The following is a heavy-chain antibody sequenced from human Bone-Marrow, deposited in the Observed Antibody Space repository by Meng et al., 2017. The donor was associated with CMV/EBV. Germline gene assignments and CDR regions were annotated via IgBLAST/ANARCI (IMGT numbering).Heavy chain of an antibody. CDR3: AKDISSIWYPTVYYIDD. D-gene: IGHD6-13*01. V-gene: IGHV3-43*01. CDR2: ISRDGGFT. CDR1: GFNFDDYS. Sequence: GESLKISCAASGFNFDDYSMHWVRQAPGKGLEWVSLISRDGGFTYYADTVKGRFTVSRDNSKNSLYLQMNSLRTEDTALYYCAKDISSIWYPTVYYIDDWGQGTLVTVSS. J-gene: IGHJ4*02.